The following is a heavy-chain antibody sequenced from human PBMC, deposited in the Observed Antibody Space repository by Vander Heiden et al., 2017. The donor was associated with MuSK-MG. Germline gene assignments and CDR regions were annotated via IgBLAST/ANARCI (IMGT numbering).Heavy chain of an antibody. CDR2: IYHSGST. D-gene: IGHD1-1*01. CDR1: GYSISSGYY. Sequence: QVQLQESGPGLVKPSETLSLTCAVSGYSISSGYYWGWIRQPPGKGLEWIGSIYHSGSTYYTPSLKSRVTISVDTSKNQFSLKLSSVTAADTAVYYCARVQWSGTKGVSWFDPWGQGTLVTVSS. J-gene: IGHJ5*02. V-gene: IGHV4-38-2*01. CDR3: ARVQWSGTKGVSWFDP.